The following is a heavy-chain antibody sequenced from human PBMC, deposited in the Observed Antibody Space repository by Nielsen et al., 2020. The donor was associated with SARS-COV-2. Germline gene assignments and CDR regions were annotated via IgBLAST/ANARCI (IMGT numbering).Heavy chain of an antibody. D-gene: IGHD6-19*01. CDR1: GFTFRSYG. CDR3: AKDGSISGWPDEFDY. Sequence: GGSLRLSCAASGFTFRSYGMHWVRQAPGKGLEWVAVIAYDGSDKYYADSVKGRFTISRDNSKNTLYLQMNSLRAEDTAVYYCAKDGSISGWPDEFDYWGQGTLVTVSS. CDR2: IAYDGSDK. V-gene: IGHV3-30*18. J-gene: IGHJ4*02.